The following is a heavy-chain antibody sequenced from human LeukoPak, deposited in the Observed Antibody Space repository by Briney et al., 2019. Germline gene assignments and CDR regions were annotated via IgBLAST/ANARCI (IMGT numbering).Heavy chain of an antibody. CDR1: GYTFTSYG. CDR3: ARERIAAAGPSSWQGSNYYYYGMDV. J-gene: IGHJ6*02. V-gene: IGHV1-18*01. CDR2: ISAYNGNT. Sequence: ASVKVSCKASGYTFTSYGISWVRQAPGQGLEWMGWISAYNGNTNYTQKLQGRVTMTTDTSTSTAYMELRSLRSDDTAVYYCARERIAAAGPSSWQGSNYYYYGMDVWGQGTTVTVSS. D-gene: IGHD6-13*01.